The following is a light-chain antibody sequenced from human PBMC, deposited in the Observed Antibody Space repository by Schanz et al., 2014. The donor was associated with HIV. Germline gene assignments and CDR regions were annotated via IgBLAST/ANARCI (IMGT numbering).Light chain of an antibody. CDR1: SSDVGGYNY. CDR2: DVS. Sequence: QSALTQPRSESGSPGQSVTISCTGTSSDVGGYNYVSWYQQHPGKVPKLLIYDVSKRPSGVPDRFSGSKSGNTASLTISGLQAEDEADYYCCSYAVSSLVFGGGTKLTVL. J-gene: IGLJ3*02. CDR3: CSYAVSSLV. V-gene: IGLV2-11*01.